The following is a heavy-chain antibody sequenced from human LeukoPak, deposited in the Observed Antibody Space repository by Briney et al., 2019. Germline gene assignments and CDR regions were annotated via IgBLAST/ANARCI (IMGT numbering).Heavy chain of an antibody. CDR2: IYYSGTP. J-gene: IGHJ5*02. Sequence: SETLSLTCTVSGGSIRSSDYYWAWIRQPPGKGLEWIGNIYYSGTPYYSPSLKSRITMSVDTSNNHFSLRLTSVTAADTAVYYCATRGTWVQPVDHWGQGALVIVSS. D-gene: IGHD1-26*01. CDR1: GGSIRSSDYY. V-gene: IGHV4-39*02. CDR3: ATRGTWVQPVDH.